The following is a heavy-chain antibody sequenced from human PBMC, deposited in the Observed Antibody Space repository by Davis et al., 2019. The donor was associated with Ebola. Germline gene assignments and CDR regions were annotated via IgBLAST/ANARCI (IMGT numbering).Heavy chain of an antibody. CDR2: IYYSGST. CDR1: GGSISSGGYY. V-gene: IGHV4-31*03. D-gene: IGHD3-3*01. CDR3: ARDSFGVVISYGMDV. Sequence: SETLSLTCTVSGGSISSGGYYWSWIRQHPGKGLEWIGYIYYSGSTYYNPSLKSRVTISVDTSKNQFSLKLSSVTAADTAVYYCARDSFGVVISYGMDVWGQGTTVTVSS. J-gene: IGHJ6*02.